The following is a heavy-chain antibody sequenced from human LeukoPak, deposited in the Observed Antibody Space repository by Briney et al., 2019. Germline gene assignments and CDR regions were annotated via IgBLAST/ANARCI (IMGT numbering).Heavy chain of an antibody. CDR1: GGSISSGDYY. V-gene: IGHV4-30-4*01. CDR2: IYYGGST. CDR3: ARRIGGVLWFGELGYMDV. D-gene: IGHD3-10*01. Sequence: SQTLSLTCTVSGGSISSGDYYWSWIRQPPGKGLEWIGYIYYGGSTYYNPSLKSRVTISVDTSKNQFSLKLSSVTAADTAVYYCARRIGGVLWFGELGYMDVWGQGTTVTVSS. J-gene: IGHJ6*02.